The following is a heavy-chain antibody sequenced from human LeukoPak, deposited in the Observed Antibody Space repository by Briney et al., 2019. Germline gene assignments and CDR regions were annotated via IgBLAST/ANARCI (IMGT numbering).Heavy chain of an antibody. Sequence: PSETLSLTCAVYGGSFSGYYWSWIRQPPGKGLEWIGEINHSGSTNYNPSLKSRVTISVDTSKNQFSLKLSSVTAADTAVYYCARVVPPPYYYGSGSYYSFNWFDPWGQGTLVTVSS. CDR3: ARVVPPPYYYGSGSYYSFNWFDP. V-gene: IGHV4-34*01. CDR1: GGSFSGYY. J-gene: IGHJ5*02. D-gene: IGHD3-10*01. CDR2: INHSGST.